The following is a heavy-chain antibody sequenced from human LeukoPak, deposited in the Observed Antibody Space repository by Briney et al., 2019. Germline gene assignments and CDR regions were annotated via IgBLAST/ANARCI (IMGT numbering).Heavy chain of an antibody. CDR2: ISDDVTST. Sequence: PPGSLTLSCPASGFTFSSYWMHWVRHAHGKGLVWVSRISDDVTSTNYADSVKGPLTTSRDNAKNTLYLQMNSLGAEDTAIYYCARISITGWANDYWGQGTLVTVSS. J-gene: IGHJ4*02. D-gene: IGHD6-19*01. V-gene: IGHV3-74*01. CDR3: ARISITGWANDY. CDR1: GFTFSSYW.